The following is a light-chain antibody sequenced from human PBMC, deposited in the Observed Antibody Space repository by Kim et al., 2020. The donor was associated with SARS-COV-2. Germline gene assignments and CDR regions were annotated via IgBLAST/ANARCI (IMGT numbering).Light chain of an antibody. V-gene: IGKV1-33*01. Sequence: SDSGGDRVTISCHARQDISNYLNWYQQKPGNAPELLIYCASNLETGVPSRFSGSGSGTDFTFTMSSLQPEDIATYYCQQYDNLPYTFGQGTKLEI. CDR3: QQYDNLPYT. J-gene: IGKJ2*01. CDR1: QDISNY. CDR2: CAS.